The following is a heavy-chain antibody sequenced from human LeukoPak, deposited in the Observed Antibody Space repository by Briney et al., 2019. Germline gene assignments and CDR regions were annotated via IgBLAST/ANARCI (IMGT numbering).Heavy chain of an antibody. CDR2: ISGDGGST. CDR3: AKDKELLQWLVRPYYFDY. CDR1: GFTFDDYA. V-gene: IGHV3-43*02. Sequence: GGSLRLSCAASGFTFDDYAMHWVRQAPGKGLEWVSLISGDGGSTYYADSVKGRFTISRDNSKNSLYLQMNILRTEDTALYYCAKDKELLQWLVRPYYFDYWGQGTLVTVSS. J-gene: IGHJ4*02. D-gene: IGHD6-19*01.